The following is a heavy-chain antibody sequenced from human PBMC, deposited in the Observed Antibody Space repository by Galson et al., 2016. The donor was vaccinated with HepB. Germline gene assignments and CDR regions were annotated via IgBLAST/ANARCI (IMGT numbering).Heavy chain of an antibody. J-gene: IGHJ5*02. V-gene: IGHV4-4*02. Sequence: SETLSLTCDVSGASISDSNWWTWVRQVPGKGLEWIGEIYHTGTSNNNPFLNSRFTLSVDKSRNQFSLNLTSLTAADTAVYHCARATVIPGARMVFDPWGQGTLVTVSS. D-gene: IGHD2-2*01. CDR2: IYHTGTS. CDR3: ARATVIPGARMVFDP. CDR1: GASISDSNW.